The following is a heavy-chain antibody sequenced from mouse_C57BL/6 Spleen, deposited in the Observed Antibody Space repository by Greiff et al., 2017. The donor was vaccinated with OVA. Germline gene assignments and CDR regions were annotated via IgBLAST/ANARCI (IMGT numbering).Heavy chain of an antibody. CDR2: INYDGSST. J-gene: IGHJ1*03. V-gene: IGHV5-16*01. CDR3: ARVSTMVTTRYFDV. D-gene: IGHD2-2*01. CDR1: GFTFSDYY. Sequence: EVKLVESEGGLVQPGSSMKLSCTASGFTFSDYYMAWVRQVPEKGLEWVANINYDGSSTYYLDSLKSRFIISRDNAKNILYLQMSSLKSEDTATYYCARVSTMVTTRYFDVWGTGTTVTVSS.